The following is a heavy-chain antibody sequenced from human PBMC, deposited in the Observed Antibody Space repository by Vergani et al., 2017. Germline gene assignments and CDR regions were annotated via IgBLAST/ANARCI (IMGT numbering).Heavy chain of an antibody. D-gene: IGHD2-15*01. Sequence: QLQLQESGPGLVKPSETLSLTCTVSGGSITSSNYYWGWIRQPPGKGLEWIGTISYSGSTYYNPSLKSRVTIFVDTSKNQFSLKLSSVIAADTAMYYCASLRIXCSGGGNCYSGVRWFDPWGQGTLVTVSS. J-gene: IGHJ5*02. CDR2: ISYSGST. V-gene: IGHV4-39*01. CDR3: ASLRIXCSGGGNCYSGVRWFDP. CDR1: GGSITSSNYY.